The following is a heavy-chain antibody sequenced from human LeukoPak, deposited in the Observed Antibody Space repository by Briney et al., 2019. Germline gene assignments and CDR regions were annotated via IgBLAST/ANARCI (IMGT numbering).Heavy chain of an antibody. D-gene: IGHD2-15*01. V-gene: IGHV4-61*02. CDR2: IFTSGRT. CDR1: GGSISSGGYY. CDR3: ARGPCSGGSCYFAVFDY. J-gene: IGHJ4*02. Sequence: SQTLSLTCTVSGGSISSGGYYWSWIRQPAGKGLEWVGRIFTSGRTMYNPSLKSRATISVDTSKNHFSLKVTSVTSADTAVYYCARGPCSGGSCYFAVFDYWGQGALVTVSS.